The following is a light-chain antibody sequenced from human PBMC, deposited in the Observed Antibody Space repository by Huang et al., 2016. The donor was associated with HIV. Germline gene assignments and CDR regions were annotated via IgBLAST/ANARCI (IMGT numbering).Light chain of an antibody. J-gene: IGKJ5*01. CDR3: QQYDNWPPAIT. CDR1: QTISSN. V-gene: IGKV3-15*01. Sequence: EIVMTQSPGTLSVSPGERATLSCRASQTISSNLAWYQQKPGQAPRLRIYDASTRANNIPARFSGSGSGTEFTLTITSLQSEDSAVYYCQQYDNWPPAITFGQGTRLEIK. CDR2: DAS.